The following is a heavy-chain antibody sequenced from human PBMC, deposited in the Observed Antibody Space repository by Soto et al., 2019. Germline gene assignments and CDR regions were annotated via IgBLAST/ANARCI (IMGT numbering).Heavy chain of an antibody. V-gene: IGHV3-23*01. J-gene: IGHJ4*02. CDR2: ISGSGGST. CDR3: ADADPLIY. Sequence: PVGSLRLSCAASGFTFSSYAMSWVRQAPGKGLEWVSAISGSGGSTYYADSVKGRFTISRDNSKKTLSLHMDNLGPDDTAMYYCADADPLIYRGGGTMVAVYS. CDR1: GFTFSSYA.